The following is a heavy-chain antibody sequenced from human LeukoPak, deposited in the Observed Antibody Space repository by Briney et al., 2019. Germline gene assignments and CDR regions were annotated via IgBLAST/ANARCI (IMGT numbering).Heavy chain of an antibody. CDR1: GFTFSSYS. CDR2: IRSSSSDI. D-gene: IGHD1-26*01. Sequence: PGGSLRLSCAAYGFTFSSYSMNWVRQAPGKGLEWVSFIRSSSSDIYYADSVKGRFTISRDNAKNSLYLQMDSLRAEDTAVCYCARVRSGSLDYWGQGTLVTVSS. V-gene: IGHV3-21*01. J-gene: IGHJ4*02. CDR3: ARVRSGSLDY.